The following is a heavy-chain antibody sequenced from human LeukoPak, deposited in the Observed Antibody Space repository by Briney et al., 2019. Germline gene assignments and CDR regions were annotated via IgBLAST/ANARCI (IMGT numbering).Heavy chain of an antibody. CDR3: AKDREIWYQQGFDY. Sequence: GGSLRLSCAASGFTFSSYSMNWVRQAPGKGLEWVSSISSSSSYIYYADSVKGRFTISRDNAKNSLYLQMNSLRAEDTAVYYCAKDREIWYQQGFDYWGQGTLVTVSS. V-gene: IGHV3-21*04. CDR2: ISSSSSYI. CDR1: GFTFSSYS. D-gene: IGHD2-2*01. J-gene: IGHJ4*02.